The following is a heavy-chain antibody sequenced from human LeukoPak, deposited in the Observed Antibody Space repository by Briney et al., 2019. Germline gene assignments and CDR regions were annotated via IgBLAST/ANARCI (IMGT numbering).Heavy chain of an antibody. D-gene: IGHD1-14*01. V-gene: IGHV4-61*02. CDR2: IYPTGST. CDR3: AKMHPFPENWFDP. J-gene: IGHJ5*02. Sequence: TLSLTCTVSGGSISSGSFFWSWIRQPAGKGLELIGRIYPTGSTNYNPSLKSRVTISLDTSKNQFSLKLTSVTAADTAVYYCAKMHPFPENWFDPWGQGTLVTVSS. CDR1: GGSISSGSFF.